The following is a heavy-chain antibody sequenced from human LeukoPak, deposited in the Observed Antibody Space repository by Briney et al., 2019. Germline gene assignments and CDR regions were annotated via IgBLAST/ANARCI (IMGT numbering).Heavy chain of an antibody. CDR2: IRYDGSNK. V-gene: IGHV3-30*02. J-gene: IGHJ6*03. Sequence: SGGSLRLSCAPSGFTFSIYGMHWVPQAPGKGLEGVAFIRYDGSNKYYADSVKGRFTISRDNSKNTLYLQMNSLRAEDTAVYYCAKAGGDYYYYYYMDVWGKGTTVTVSS. CDR1: GFTFSIYG. CDR3: AKAGGDYYYYYYMDV. D-gene: IGHD6-25*01.